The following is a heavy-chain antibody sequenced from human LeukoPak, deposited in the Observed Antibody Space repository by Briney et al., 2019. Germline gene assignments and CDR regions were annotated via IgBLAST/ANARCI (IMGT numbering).Heavy chain of an antibody. CDR1: GFTFGKYW. J-gene: IGHJ4*02. CDR2: IKLDGSEK. V-gene: IGHV3-7*01. Sequence: GGSLRLSCVASGFTFGKYWMSWVRQAPGKGLEWVANIKLDGSEKNYVDSVKGRFTISRDNAKNTLYLQMNSLRVKDTAVYYCARGFDYYDSTGSGYWGQGTLVTVSS. D-gene: IGHD3-22*01. CDR3: ARGFDYYDSTGSGY.